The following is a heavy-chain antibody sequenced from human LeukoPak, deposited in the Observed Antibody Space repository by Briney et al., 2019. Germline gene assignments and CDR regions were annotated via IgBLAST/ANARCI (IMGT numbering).Heavy chain of an antibody. D-gene: IGHD2-2*01. CDR2: IIPIFGTA. J-gene: IGHJ6*04. V-gene: IGHV1-69*13. Sequence: GDSVKVSCKASGGTFSSYAISWVRQSPGQGLEWMGGIIPIFGTANYAQKFQGRVTITADESTSTAYMELSSLRSEDTAVYYCARDVGPMVVVPYYYYGMDVWGKGTTVTVSS. CDR3: ARDVGPMVVVPYYYYGMDV. CDR1: GGTFSSYA.